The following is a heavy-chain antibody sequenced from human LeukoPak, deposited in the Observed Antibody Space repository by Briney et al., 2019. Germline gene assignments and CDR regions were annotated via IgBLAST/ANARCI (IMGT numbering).Heavy chain of an antibody. CDR1: GFTFSSYG. J-gene: IGHJ4*02. CDR3: AKDKIAVAGGGFDY. V-gene: IGHV3-30*02. CDR2: IRYDGSNK. D-gene: IGHD6-19*01. Sequence: GSLRLSCAASGFTFSSYGMHWVRQAPGKGLEWVAFIRYDGSNKYYADSVKGRFTISRDNSKNMLYLQMNSLRAEDTAVYYCAKDKIAVAGGGFDYWGQGTLVTVSS.